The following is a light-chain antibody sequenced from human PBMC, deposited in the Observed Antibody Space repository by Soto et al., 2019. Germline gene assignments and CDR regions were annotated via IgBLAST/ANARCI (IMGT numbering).Light chain of an antibody. Sequence: QSVLTQPPSVSAAPGQKVTISCSGSSSNIGNNYVSWYQQVPGTAPKLLIYDNNRRPSGIPDRFSGSKSGTSASLGITGLQTGDEADYYCGTWDSSLNIVLFGGGTKVTVL. V-gene: IGLV1-51*01. J-gene: IGLJ2*01. CDR1: SSNIGNNY. CDR2: DNN. CDR3: GTWDSSLNIVL.